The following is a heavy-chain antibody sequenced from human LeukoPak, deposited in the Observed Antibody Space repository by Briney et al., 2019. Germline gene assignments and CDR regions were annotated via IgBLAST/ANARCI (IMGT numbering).Heavy chain of an antibody. J-gene: IGHJ3*01. Sequence: SETLSLTCSVSVVSMNGYYWSWLRQSAGNRLEWIGHVDSSGNTNYNPSLESRVTMSVDTSKKQFSLKLTSVTAADMAVYFCARQFMVGSTFHAFDLWGQGTRVTVSS. V-gene: IGHV4-4*07. CDR2: VDSSGNT. CDR3: ARQFMVGSTFHAFDL. CDR1: VVSMNGYY. D-gene: IGHD1-26*01.